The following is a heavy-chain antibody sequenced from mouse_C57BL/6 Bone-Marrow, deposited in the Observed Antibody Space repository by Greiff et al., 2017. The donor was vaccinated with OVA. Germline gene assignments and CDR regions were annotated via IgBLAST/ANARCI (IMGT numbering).Heavy chain of an antibody. V-gene: IGHV1-69*01. Sequence: VQLQQPGAELVMPGASVKLSCKASGYTFTSYWMHWVKQRPGQGLEWIGEIDPSDSYTNYNQKFKGKSTLTVDKSTSTAYMQLSSLTSEDSAVYYCALKAYWGQGTLVTVSA. CDR3: ALKAY. J-gene: IGHJ3*01. D-gene: IGHD1-3*01. CDR2: IDPSDSYT. CDR1: GYTFTSYW.